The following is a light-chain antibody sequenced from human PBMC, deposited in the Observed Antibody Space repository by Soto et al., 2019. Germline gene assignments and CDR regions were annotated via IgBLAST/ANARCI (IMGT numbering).Light chain of an antibody. V-gene: IGKV1-12*01. CDR2: AAS. J-gene: IGKJ4*01. CDR1: QDLDRW. CDR3: KQSRSFPLT. Sequence: DIQMTQSPSSLSAPVGDRVTITCRASQDLDRWLARYQQKPGEAPKVLIFAASSLQSGLPSRFSGGGSGTDFSLAISSLQPEDFATYYCKQSRSFPLTFGGGTKVDIK.